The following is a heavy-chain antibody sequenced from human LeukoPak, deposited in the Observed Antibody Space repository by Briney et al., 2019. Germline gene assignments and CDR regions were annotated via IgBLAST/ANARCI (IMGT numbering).Heavy chain of an antibody. CDR1: GFTFSSYG. CDR2: ISYDGSNK. J-gene: IGHJ4*02. CDR3: ANLGTGYSPFDY. D-gene: IGHD3-9*01. Sequence: GGSLRLSCAASGFTFSSYGMHWVRQAPGKGLEWVAVISYDGSNKYYADSVKGRFTISRDNSKNTLYLQMNSLRAEDTAVYYCANLGTGYSPFDYWGQGTLVTVSS. V-gene: IGHV3-30*18.